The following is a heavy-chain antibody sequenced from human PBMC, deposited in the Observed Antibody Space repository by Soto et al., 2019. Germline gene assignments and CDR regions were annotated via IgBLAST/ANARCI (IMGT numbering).Heavy chain of an antibody. CDR1: GFTFSSYS. CDR3: AKGGGSGSYYKYGMDV. D-gene: IGHD3-10*01. CDR2: ISSSSSYI. Sequence: GGSLRLSCAASGFTFSSYSMNWVRQAPGKGLEWVSSISSSSSYIYYADSVKGRFTISRENAKNSLYLQMNSLRAEDTAVYYCAKGGGSGSYYKYGMDVGGQGTTDPVSS. V-gene: IGHV3-21*01. J-gene: IGHJ6*02.